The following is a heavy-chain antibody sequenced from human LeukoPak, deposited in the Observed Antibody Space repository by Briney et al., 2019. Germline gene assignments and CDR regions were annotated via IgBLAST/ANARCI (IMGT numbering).Heavy chain of an antibody. V-gene: IGHV5-51*01. D-gene: IGHD3-10*01. CDR2: IYPRDSDT. CDR3: ARHSDVIGAI. Sequence: GESLRTSCKASGYTFTHQWIGWVRQMSGSGLEWMGIIYPRDSDTIYSPSFQGHVTISADTSINTAYLEWSSLEASDTAIYYCARHSDVIGAIWGQGTLVTVSS. J-gene: IGHJ4*02. CDR1: GYTFTHQW.